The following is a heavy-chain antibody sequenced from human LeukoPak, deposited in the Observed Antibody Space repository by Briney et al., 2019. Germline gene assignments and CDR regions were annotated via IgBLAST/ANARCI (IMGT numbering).Heavy chain of an antibody. CDR1: GFTPRSDG. Sequence: SLCLSCALSGFTPRSDGVDWVRQAPSQGGRWGAFIWYDGSNKYYADSVKGRFTISRDNSKNTLRLQMNSLRGADTAVYYCAKDGVGISGWRIWGRGTRVTVAS. CDR3: AKDGVGISGWRI. CDR2: IWYDGSNK. V-gene: IGHV3-30*02. D-gene: IGHD6-19*01. J-gene: IGHJ4*02.